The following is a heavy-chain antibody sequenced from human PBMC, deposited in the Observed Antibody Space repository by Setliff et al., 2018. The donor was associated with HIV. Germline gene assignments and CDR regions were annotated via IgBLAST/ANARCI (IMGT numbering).Heavy chain of an antibody. V-gene: IGHV4-59*01. Sequence: SETLSLTCTVPGGSIRSYYWSWIRQPPGKGLEWIGYIYYSGSTNCNPSLKSRVTISVDTYKNQFSLKLSSVTAADTAVYYCARAGGGGRWLHLSYWYFDLWGRGTLVTVSS. J-gene: IGHJ2*01. CDR2: IYYSGST. D-gene: IGHD3-16*01. CDR1: GGSIRSYY. CDR3: ARAGGGGRWLHLSYWYFDL.